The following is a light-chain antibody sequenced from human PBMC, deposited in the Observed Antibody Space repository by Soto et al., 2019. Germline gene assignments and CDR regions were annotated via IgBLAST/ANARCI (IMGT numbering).Light chain of an antibody. V-gene: IGLV1-44*01. Sequence: QSVLTQPPSASGTPGQRVTISCSGSTSNIGGNTINWYQHLPGTAPKLLIYSNNRRPSEVPDRFSGSKSGTSASLAISGLQSDDEADYYCAAWDDSLNGYVFGTGTKVTVL. CDR3: AAWDDSLNGYV. CDR2: SNN. CDR1: TSNIGGNT. J-gene: IGLJ1*01.